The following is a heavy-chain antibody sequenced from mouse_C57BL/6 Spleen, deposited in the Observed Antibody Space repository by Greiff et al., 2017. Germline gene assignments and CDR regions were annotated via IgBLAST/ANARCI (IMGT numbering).Heavy chain of an antibody. CDR1: GYAFSSSW. D-gene: IGHD2-5*01. J-gene: IGHJ1*03. V-gene: IGHV1-82*01. CDR3: ARAYYSNYGGYFDV. CDR2: IYPGDGDT. Sequence: QVQLKQSRPELVKPGASVKISCKASGYAFSSSWMNWVKQRPGKGLEWIGRIYPGDGDTNYNGKFKGKATLTADKSSSTAYMQLSSLTSEDSAVYFCARAYYSNYGGYFDVWGTGTTVTVSS.